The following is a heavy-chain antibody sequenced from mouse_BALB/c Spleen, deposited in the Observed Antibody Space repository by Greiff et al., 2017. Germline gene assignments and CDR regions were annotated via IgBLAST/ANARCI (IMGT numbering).Heavy chain of an antibody. CDR1: GYSITSDYA. CDR3: ARKKLTHAMDY. V-gene: IGHV3-2*02. D-gene: IGHD1-1*01. CDR2: ISYSGST. J-gene: IGHJ4*01. Sequence: EVKLVESGPGLVKPSQSLSLTCTVTGYSITSDYAWNWIRQFPGNKLEWMGYISYSGSTSYNPSLKSRISITRDTSKNQFFLQLNSVTTEDTATYYCARKKLTHAMDYWGQGTSVTVSS.